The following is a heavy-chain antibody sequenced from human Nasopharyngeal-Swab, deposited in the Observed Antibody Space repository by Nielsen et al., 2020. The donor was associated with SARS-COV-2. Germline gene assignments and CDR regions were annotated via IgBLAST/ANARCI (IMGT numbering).Heavy chain of an antibody. CDR3: ARGGYNDFWSGYRNHNWFYMDV. V-gene: IGHV4-34*01. D-gene: IGHD3-3*01. CDR2: INHSGSP. J-gene: IGHJ6*03. CDR1: GGSSSGYT. Sequence: SGTLSLTCDVYGGSSSGYTWSWIRQPPGKGLEWIGEINHSGSPNYNPSLKSRVTISVDMSKRQFSLKLSSVTAADTAVYYCARGGYNDFWSGYRNHNWFYMDVWGKGTTVTVSS.